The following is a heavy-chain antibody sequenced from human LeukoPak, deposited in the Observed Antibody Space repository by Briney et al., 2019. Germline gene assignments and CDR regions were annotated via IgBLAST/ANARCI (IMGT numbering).Heavy chain of an antibody. Sequence: GGSLRLSCAASGFTFSSYWMSWVRQAPGKGLEWVANIRQDGSVQNYVDSVKGRFTISRDNPKNSVYLQMSSLRAEDTAVYYCASLPGGKTAALEFDLRGRGTLVTVSS. CDR3: ASLPGGKTAALEFDL. J-gene: IGHJ2*01. D-gene: IGHD6-13*01. CDR2: IRQDGSVQ. V-gene: IGHV3-7*01. CDR1: GFTFSSYW.